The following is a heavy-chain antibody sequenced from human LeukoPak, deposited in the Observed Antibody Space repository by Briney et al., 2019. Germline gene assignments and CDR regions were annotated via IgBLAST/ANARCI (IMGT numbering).Heavy chain of an antibody. Sequence: SETLSLTCAVSGASISSSNYYWGRVRQSPGKGLEWIGNIYSSGNTYYNASLKSRVTMYIDTSKNQFSLKLSSVTAADTAVYYCARGSLWFGELRYWGQGPLVTVSS. D-gene: IGHD3-10*01. CDR1: GASISSSNYY. J-gene: IGHJ4*02. CDR3: ARGSLWFGELRY. V-gene: IGHV4-39*07. CDR2: IYSSGNT.